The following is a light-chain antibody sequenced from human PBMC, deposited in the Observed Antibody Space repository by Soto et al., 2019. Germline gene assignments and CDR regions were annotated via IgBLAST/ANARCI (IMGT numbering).Light chain of an antibody. CDR3: QQYGSSLIT. J-gene: IGKJ5*01. CDR2: GAS. Sequence: EIVLTQSPGTLSLSPGERATLSCRASERLSSVYLAWYQQRPGQPPRLLIYGASNRATGIPDRFSGSGSGTDFTLTISRLEPEDFAMYYCQQYGSSLITFGQGTRLEI. V-gene: IGKV3-20*01. CDR1: ERLSSVY.